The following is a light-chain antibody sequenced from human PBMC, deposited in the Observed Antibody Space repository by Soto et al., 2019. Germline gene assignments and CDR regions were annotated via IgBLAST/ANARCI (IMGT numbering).Light chain of an antibody. V-gene: IGKV1-13*02. CDR1: QGISTY. Sequence: AIQLTQSPSSLSASVRDRVTITCRASQGISTYLAWYQQKPGKAPKLLIYDASSLESGVPSRFGGSGSGTEFTLTISRLQPDDFATYCCQKYNSYSVNAFGQGTKVDIK. CDR2: DAS. J-gene: IGKJ2*01. CDR3: QKYNSYSVNA.